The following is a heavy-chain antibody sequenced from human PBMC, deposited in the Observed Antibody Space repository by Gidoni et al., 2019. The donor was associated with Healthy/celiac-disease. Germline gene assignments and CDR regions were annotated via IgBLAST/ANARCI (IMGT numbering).Heavy chain of an antibody. CDR3: ARDRYYYGSGSLKPPHYYYYGMDV. V-gene: IGHV3-66*01. J-gene: IGHJ6*02. D-gene: IGHD3-10*01. CDR2: IYSGGST. Sequence: EVQLVESGGGLVQPGGSLRLSYAASGFTGSSDYMGWVRQAPGKGLEWVSVIYSGGSTYYADSVKGRFTISRDNSKNTLYLQMNSLRAEDTAVYYCARDRYYYGSGSLKPPHYYYYGMDVWGQGTTVTVSS. CDR1: GFTGSSDY.